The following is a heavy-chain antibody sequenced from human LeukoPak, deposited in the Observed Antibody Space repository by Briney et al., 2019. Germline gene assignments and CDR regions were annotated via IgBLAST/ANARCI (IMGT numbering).Heavy chain of an antibody. J-gene: IGHJ4*02. CDR2: IYDSDT. CDR1: GDSISGYY. CDR3: ARVGSSGWYSSPYFDY. D-gene: IGHD6-19*01. V-gene: IGHV4-59*13. Sequence: SETLSLTCTVSGDSISGYYWIWIRQPPGKGLEWVGDIYDSDTRYNPPLKSRVTISVDTSKNQFSLKLSSVTAADTAVYFCARVGSSGWYSSPYFDYWGQGTLVTVSS.